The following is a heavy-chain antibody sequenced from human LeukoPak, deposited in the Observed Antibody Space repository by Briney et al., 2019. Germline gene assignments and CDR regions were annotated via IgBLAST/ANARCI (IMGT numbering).Heavy chain of an antibody. J-gene: IGHJ4*02. CDR2: ISSSSSYI. V-gene: IGHV3-21*01. Sequence: PGGSLRLSCAASGFTFSSYSMNWVRQAPGKGLEWVSSISSSSSYIYYADLVKGRFTISRDNAKNSLYLQMNSLRAEDTAVYYCARLGTIFGVVIKALDYWGQGTLVTVSS. CDR3: ARLGTIFGVVIKALDY. D-gene: IGHD3-3*01. CDR1: GFTFSSYS.